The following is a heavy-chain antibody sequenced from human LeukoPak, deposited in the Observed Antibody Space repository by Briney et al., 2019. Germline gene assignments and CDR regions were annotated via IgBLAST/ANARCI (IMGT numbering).Heavy chain of an antibody. CDR2: IYCSGST. J-gene: IGHJ6*03. V-gene: IGHV4-59*08. CDR3: AVGATHYYMDV. Sequence: SESLSLTCTVSGGSIRGYYWSWVRQPPGKGLEWIAYIYCSGSTNYNPSLKSRVTISLDTSKNQFSLKLSSVTAADTAVYYCAVGATHYYMDVWGKGNRVTVSS. CDR1: GGSIRGYY. D-gene: IGHD3-16*01.